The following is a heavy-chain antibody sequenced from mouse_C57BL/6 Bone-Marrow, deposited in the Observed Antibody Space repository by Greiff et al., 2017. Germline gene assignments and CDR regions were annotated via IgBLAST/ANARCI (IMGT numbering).Heavy chain of an antibody. Sequence: VQLQQSGPELVKPGASVKMSCKASGYTFTDYYMHWVKQSHGKSLEWIGYIYPNNGGNGYNQKFKGKATVTVDKSSSTAYMELRSLTSEDSAVYYCARYYYGSSYDYFDYWGQGTTRTVSS. V-gene: IGHV1-34*01. CDR1: GYTFTDYY. CDR2: IYPNNGGN. J-gene: IGHJ2*01. CDR3: ARYYYGSSYDYFDY. D-gene: IGHD1-1*01.